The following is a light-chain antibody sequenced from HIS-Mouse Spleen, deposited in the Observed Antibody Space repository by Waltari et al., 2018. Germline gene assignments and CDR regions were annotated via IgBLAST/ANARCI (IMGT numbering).Light chain of an antibody. CDR1: SSNIGSNT. Sequence: QSVLTQPPSASGTPGQRVTIPCSGSSSNIGSNTVNCYQQLPGTAPKLPIYSNNQRPSGVPDRFSGSKSGTSASLAISGLQSEDEADYYCAAWDDSLNGNYVFGTGTKVTVL. CDR2: SNN. V-gene: IGLV1-44*01. CDR3: AAWDDSLNGNYV. J-gene: IGLJ1*01.